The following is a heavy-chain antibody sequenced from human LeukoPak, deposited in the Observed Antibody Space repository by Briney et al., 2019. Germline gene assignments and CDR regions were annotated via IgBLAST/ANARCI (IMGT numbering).Heavy chain of an antibody. J-gene: IGHJ6*02. CDR1: GYTFGTSG. D-gene: IGHD6-19*01. Sequence: GASVKVSCKASGYTFGTSGISWVRQAPGHGLEWMGWLVDSSGNTNYAPRFQGRFTLTTDTSTSTAYLELRSLRYDDTAVYYCARARRGSGWPYNCYYAMDVWGQGTTVTVSS. CDR3: ARARRGSGWPYNCYYAMDV. V-gene: IGHV1-18*01. CDR2: LVDSSGNT.